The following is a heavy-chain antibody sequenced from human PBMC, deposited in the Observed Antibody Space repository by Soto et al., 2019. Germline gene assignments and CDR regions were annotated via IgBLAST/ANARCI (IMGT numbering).Heavy chain of an antibody. CDR3: ARERYYYDSSGYSAWS. J-gene: IGHJ5*02. D-gene: IGHD3-22*01. V-gene: IGHV3-30-3*01. CDR2: ISYDGSNK. CDR1: GFTFSSYA. Sequence: PGGSLRLSCAASGFTFSSYAMHWVRQAPGKGLEWVAVISYDGSNKYYADSVKGRFTISRDNSKNTLYLQMNSLRAEDTAVYYCARERYYYDSSGYSAWSWGQGTLVTVS.